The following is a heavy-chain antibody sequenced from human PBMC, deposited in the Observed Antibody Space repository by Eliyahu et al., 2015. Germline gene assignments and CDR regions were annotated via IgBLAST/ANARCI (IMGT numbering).Heavy chain of an antibody. J-gene: IGHJ4*02. CDR1: GFXFSXYX. D-gene: IGHD3-22*01. Sequence: EVQLLESGGGLVQPGGSLRLSCAASGFXFSXYXMGWVRQAPGKGLGWVSAISGSGGSTYYADSVKGRFTISRDNSKNTLYLQMNSLRAEDTAVYYCAKDPELKPFSVVVTQNAFDYWGQGTLVTVSS. CDR2: ISGSGGST. CDR3: AKDPELKPFSVVVTQNAFDY. V-gene: IGHV3-23*01.